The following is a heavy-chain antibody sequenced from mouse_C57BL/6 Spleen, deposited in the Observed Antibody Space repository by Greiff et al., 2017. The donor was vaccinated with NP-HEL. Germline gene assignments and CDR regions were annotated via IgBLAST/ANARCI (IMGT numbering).Heavy chain of an antibody. CDR1: GYTFTSYW. J-gene: IGHJ3*01. D-gene: IGHD1-2*01. CDR2: IHPNSGST. CDR3: AREDLLRPGPFAY. V-gene: IGHV1-64*01. Sequence: VQLQQSGAELVKPGASVKLSCKASGYTFTSYWMHWVKQRPGQGLEWIGMIHPNSGSTNYNEKFKSKATLTVDKSSSTAYMQLSSLTSEDSAVYYCAREDLLRPGPFAYWGQGTLVTVSA.